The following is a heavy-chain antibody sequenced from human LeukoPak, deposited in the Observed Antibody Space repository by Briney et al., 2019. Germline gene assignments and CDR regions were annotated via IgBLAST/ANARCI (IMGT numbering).Heavy chain of an antibody. Sequence: GASVKVSCKASGYTFTSYDINWVRQAPGQGLEWMGGIIPVFGTANYAQKFQGRVTITADKSTSTAYMELSSLRSEDTAVYYCARTTEGGYTYDYFYYYYMDVWGKGTTVTISS. J-gene: IGHJ6*03. CDR2: IIPVFGTA. V-gene: IGHV1-69*06. CDR3: ARTTEGGYTYDYFYYYYMDV. CDR1: GYTFTSYD. D-gene: IGHD5-18*01.